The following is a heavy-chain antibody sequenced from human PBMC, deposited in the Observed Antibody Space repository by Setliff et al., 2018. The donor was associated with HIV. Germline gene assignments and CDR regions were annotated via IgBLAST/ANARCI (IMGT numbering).Heavy chain of an antibody. CDR3: ARARLYNSALDY. V-gene: IGHV3-33*08. CDR2: IWYDGTDK. CDR1: GFTFSNYW. Sequence: PGGSLRLSSAASGFTFSNYWMDWVRQAPGKGLEWVGLIWYDGTDKYYPDSVRGRFTISRDNSKNTLYLQLNSLRPEDTAVYYCARARLYNSALDYWGQGTLVTVSS. J-gene: IGHJ4*02. D-gene: IGHD3-10*01.